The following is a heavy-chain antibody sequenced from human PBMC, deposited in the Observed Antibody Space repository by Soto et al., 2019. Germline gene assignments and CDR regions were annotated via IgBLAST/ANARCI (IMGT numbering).Heavy chain of an antibody. V-gene: IGHV1-24*01. CDR3: ATCKAARYYYGMDV. D-gene: IGHD6-6*01. CDR2: FDPEDGET. J-gene: IGHJ6*02. Sequence: ASVKVSCKVSGYTLTELSMHWVRQAPGRGLEWMGGFDPEDGETIYAQKFQGRVTMTEDTSTDTAYMELSSLRSEDTAVYYCATCKAARYYYGMDVWGQGTTVTVSS. CDR1: GYTLTELS.